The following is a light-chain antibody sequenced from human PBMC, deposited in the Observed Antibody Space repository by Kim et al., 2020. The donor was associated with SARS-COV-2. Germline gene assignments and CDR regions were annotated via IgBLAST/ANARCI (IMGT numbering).Light chain of an antibody. CDR1: QSISSW. J-gene: IGKJ4*01. CDR2: KSS. CDR3: QQYHSYPVT. Sequence: AFVGDRVTSTCGASQSISSWLAWYQQKPGKAPKLLIYKSSNVQSGVPSRFGGSESGTEFTLTISSLQPDDVATYYCQQYHSYPVTFGGGTKVDIK. V-gene: IGKV1-5*03.